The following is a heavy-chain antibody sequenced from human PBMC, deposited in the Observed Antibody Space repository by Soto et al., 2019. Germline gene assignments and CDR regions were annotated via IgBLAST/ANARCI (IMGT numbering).Heavy chain of an antibody. D-gene: IGHD3-16*01. V-gene: IGHV4-39*01. CDR3: ARQKISFGIGQYCDY. J-gene: IGHJ4*02. CDR2: IYYSGST. Sequence: PSETLSLTFTVSGGSISSSSYYWGWIRQPPGKGLEWIGSIYYSGSTYYNPSLKSRVTISVDTSKNQFSLKLSSVTAADKAVYYGARQKISFGIGQYCDYWGQGTLVTVSA. CDR1: GGSISSSSYY.